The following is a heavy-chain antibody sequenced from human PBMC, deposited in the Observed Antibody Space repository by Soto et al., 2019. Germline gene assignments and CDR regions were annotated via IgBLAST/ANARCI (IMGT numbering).Heavy chain of an antibody. J-gene: IGHJ4*02. V-gene: IGHV1-18*01. D-gene: IGHD4-17*01. CDR1: GYTFTSNG. Sequence: QVQLVQSGAEVKKPGTSVKVSCKASGYTFTSNGISWVREAPGQGLEWMGWISTYNGNTNYAQKLQGRVTMTRDTSTSIAYMELRDLRSDDTAVHYCARDGYGDYGYWGQGSLVTVSS. CDR3: ARDGYGDYGY. CDR2: ISTYNGNT.